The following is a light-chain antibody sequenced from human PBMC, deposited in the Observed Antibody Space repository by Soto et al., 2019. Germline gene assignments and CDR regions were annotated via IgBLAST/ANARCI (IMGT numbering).Light chain of an antibody. CDR3: TSYSGVNQVL. CDR1: GSDVGNYNY. CDR2: QVN. Sequence: QSVLTQPPSASGSPGQSVTISCTGTGSDVGNYNYVSWYQQHPGKAPRLMIYQVNKRPSGVPDRFSGSKSGNTASLTVSGLQAEDEADYYCTSYSGVNQVLFGGGTKLTVL. V-gene: IGLV2-8*01. J-gene: IGLJ3*02.